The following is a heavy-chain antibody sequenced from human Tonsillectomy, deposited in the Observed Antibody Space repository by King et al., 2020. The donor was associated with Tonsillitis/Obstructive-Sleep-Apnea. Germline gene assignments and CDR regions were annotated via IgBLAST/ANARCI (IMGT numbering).Heavy chain of an antibody. J-gene: IGHJ6*03. CDR3: SREYDSSGYYYVGYYCYYMDV. Sequence: VQLVESGGDLVQPGRSLRLSCIASGFTFGDYAMSWVRQAPGKGLEWVGFIRSKAYGGTTEYAASVKGRFTISRDDSKSTAYLQMNSLKTEDTAVYYCSREYDSSGYYYVGYYCYYMDVWGKGTTVSVSS. D-gene: IGHD3-22*01. CDR1: GFTFGDYA. CDR2: IRSKAYGGTT. V-gene: IGHV3-49*04.